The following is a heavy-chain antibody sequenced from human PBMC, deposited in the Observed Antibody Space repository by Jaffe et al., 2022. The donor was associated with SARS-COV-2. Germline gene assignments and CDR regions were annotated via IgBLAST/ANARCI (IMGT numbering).Heavy chain of an antibody. Sequence: QVQLQESGPGLVKPSGTLSLSCDVSGGSISTDWWSWARQPPGKGLEWIGEIHESGATAYKPSLRSRVIISMDKSKNQFSLKLRSVTAADTAVYYCAREGKAYVPGDIWGQGTMVTVSS. J-gene: IGHJ3*02. CDR1: GGSISTDW. CDR2: IHESGAT. V-gene: IGHV4-4*02. D-gene: IGHD3-10*02. CDR3: AREGKAYVPGDI.